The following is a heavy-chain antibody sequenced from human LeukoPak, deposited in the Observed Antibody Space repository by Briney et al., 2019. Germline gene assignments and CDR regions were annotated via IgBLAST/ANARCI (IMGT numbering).Heavy chain of an antibody. V-gene: IGHV4-4*02. J-gene: IGHJ4*02. CDR2: IYHSGST. Sequence: SETLSLTCAVSGGSISSSNWWSWVRQPPGKGLEWIGEIYHSGSTNYNPSLKSRVTISVDTSKNQFSLKLSSVTAADTAVYYCARDLGDGYSSGYFDYWGQGTLVTVSS. CDR3: ARDLGDGYSSGYFDY. CDR1: GGSISSSNW. D-gene: IGHD5-24*01.